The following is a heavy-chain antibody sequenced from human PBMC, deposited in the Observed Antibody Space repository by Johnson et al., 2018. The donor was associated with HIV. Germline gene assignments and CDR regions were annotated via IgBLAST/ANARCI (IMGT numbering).Heavy chain of an antibody. Sequence: EVQLVESGGGLVKPRGSLRLSCAASGFTFSDAWMNWVRQAPGKGLVWVSRINGDGSSTTYADSVKGRFTISRDNAKNTVYLQMNSLKTEDTAVYYCTTDDYDSSGRAFDIWGQGTMVTVSS. CDR3: TTDDYDSSGRAFDI. CDR1: GFTFSDAW. CDR2: INGDGSST. J-gene: IGHJ3*02. D-gene: IGHD3-22*01. V-gene: IGHV3-74*01.